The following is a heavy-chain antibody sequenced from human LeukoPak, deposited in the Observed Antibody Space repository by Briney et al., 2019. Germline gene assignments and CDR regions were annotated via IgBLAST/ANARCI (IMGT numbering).Heavy chain of an antibody. J-gene: IGHJ4*02. CDR1: GGSISSSNW. Sequence: PSGTLSLTCAVSGGSISSSNWWSWVRQPPGKGLEWIGEIYHSGSTNYNPSLKSRVTISVDKSKNQFSLKLSSVTAADMAVYYCARDPSSGWRTFDYWGQGTLVTVSS. CDR2: IYHSGST. CDR3: ARDPSSGWRTFDY. V-gene: IGHV4-4*02. D-gene: IGHD6-19*01.